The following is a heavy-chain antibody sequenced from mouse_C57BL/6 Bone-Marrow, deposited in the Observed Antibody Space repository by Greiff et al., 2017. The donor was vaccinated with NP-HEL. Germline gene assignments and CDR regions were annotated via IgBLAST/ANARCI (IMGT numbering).Heavy chain of an antibody. V-gene: IGHV14-4*01. CDR2: IDPENGDT. CDR3: ARWDYYGSSYDY. Sequence: EVKLMESGAELVRLGASVKLSCTASGFNIKDDYMHWVKQRPEQGLEWIGWIDPENGDTEYASKFQGKATITADTSSNTAYLQLSSLTSEDTAVYYCARWDYYGSSYDYWGQGTTLTVSS. D-gene: IGHD1-1*01. CDR1: GFNIKDDY. J-gene: IGHJ2*01.